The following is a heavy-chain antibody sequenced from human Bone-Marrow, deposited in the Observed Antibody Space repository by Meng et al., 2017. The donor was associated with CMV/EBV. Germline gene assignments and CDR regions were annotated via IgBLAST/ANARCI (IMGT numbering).Heavy chain of an antibody. D-gene: IGHD3-10*01. CDR2: IYYTGST. CDR3: ASPNYYGDGMDV. V-gene: IGHV4-59*01. J-gene: IGHJ6*02. Sequence: SETLSLTCTVSGGSISTYYWTWIRQSPGKGLEWIGYIYYTGSTTYNPSLKSRATISVDTSKNQFSLKLSSVTAADTAVYYCASPNYYGDGMDVLGQGTTVTVSS. CDR1: GGSISTYY.